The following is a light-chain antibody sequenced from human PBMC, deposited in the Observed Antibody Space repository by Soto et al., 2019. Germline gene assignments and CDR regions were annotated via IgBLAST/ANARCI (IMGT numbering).Light chain of an antibody. V-gene: IGKV3-11*01. Sequence: EIVMTQSPATLSVSPGGRAPLSCRASQSLIKSLAWYQQKPGQAPRLLIYDASDRAAGIPARFSGSVSRTDFTLTISSLEPDDFAVYYCQLRTTFGQGTRLEIK. CDR3: QLRTT. CDR2: DAS. CDR1: QSLIKS. J-gene: IGKJ5*01.